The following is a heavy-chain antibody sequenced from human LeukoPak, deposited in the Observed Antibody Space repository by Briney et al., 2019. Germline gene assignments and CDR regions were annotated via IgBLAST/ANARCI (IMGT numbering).Heavy chain of an antibody. CDR2: ISGSVGST. CDR1: GFTFSSYA. V-gene: IGHV3-23*01. D-gene: IGHD2-15*01. J-gene: IGHJ5*02. Sequence: GGSLRLSCAASGFTFSSYAMSWVRQAPGKGLEWVSAISGSVGSTWYADSVEGRFTISRDNSKNTLYMQMNSLRVDDTAVYYCAKGGFCSAGSCYGGFDPWGQGTLVTVSS. CDR3: AKGGFCSAGSCYGGFDP.